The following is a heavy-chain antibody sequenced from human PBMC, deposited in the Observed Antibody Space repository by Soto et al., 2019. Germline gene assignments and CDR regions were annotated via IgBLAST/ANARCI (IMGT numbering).Heavy chain of an antibody. V-gene: IGHV4-59*08. CDR2: IYDSGST. CDR3: ARLTPVTADFDY. J-gene: IGHJ4*02. D-gene: IGHD4-17*01. Sequence: QVQLQESGPGLVKPSETLSLTCPVSGGSISSYSWSWIRQPPGQGLEWIGYIYDSGSTQYNPSLKSRVTISVDTSKNQFSLKLSSVTAADTAVYYCARLTPVTADFDYWGQGTLVTVSS. CDR1: GGSISSYS.